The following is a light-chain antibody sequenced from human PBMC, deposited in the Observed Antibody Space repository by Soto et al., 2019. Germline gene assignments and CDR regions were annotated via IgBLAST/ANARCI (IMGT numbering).Light chain of an antibody. V-gene: IGKV2-28*01. Sequence: DIVMTQSPLSLPVTPGEPPSISCRSSQSLLHSNGYNYLDWYLQKPGQSPQLLIYLGSNRASGVPDRFSGSGSGPDFTLKISRVEAEDVGVYYCMQALQTPITFGQGTRLEIK. CDR3: MQALQTPIT. CDR2: LGS. J-gene: IGKJ5*01. CDR1: QSLLHSNGYNY.